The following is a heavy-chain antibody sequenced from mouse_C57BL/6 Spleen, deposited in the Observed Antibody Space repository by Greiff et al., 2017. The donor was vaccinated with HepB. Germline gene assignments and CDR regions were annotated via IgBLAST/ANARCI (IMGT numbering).Heavy chain of an antibody. CDR1: GYTFTSYW. D-gene: IGHD2-12*01. Sequence: QVQLKQPGAELVMPGASVKLSCKASGYTFTSYWMHWVKQRPGQGLEWIGGIDPSDSYTNYNQKFKGKSTLTVDKSSSTAYMQLSSLTSEDSAVYYCARVPLRRGGYFDVWGTGTTVTVSS. V-gene: IGHV1-69*01. CDR2: IDPSDSYT. CDR3: ARVPLRRGGYFDV. J-gene: IGHJ1*03.